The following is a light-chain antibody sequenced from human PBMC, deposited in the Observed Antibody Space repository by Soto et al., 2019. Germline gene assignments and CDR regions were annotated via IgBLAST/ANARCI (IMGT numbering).Light chain of an antibody. CDR3: QHYGSWYS. Sequence: VLTQSPDIVSMSRGERATISCRASQPIGGDYLAWYQQRPGQAPRLLMVGVSTRDAAISDRFSGAGSGTDFNLTINSLETEDVAVYYCQHYGSWYSFGQGTHVEI. J-gene: IGKJ2*01. CDR1: QPIGGDY. V-gene: IGKV3-20*01. CDR2: GVS.